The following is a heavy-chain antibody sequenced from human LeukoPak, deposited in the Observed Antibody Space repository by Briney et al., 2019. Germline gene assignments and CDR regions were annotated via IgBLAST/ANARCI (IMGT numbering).Heavy chain of an antibody. CDR3: ARAPDNYDILTGPHSNYFDY. CDR1: GGSISSGGYY. J-gene: IGHJ4*02. CDR2: IYYSGST. V-gene: IGHV4-31*03. D-gene: IGHD3-9*01. Sequence: PSETLCLTCTVSGGSISSGGYYWSWIRQHPGKGLEWIGYIYYSGSTYYNPSLKSRVTISVDTSKNQFSLKLSSVTAADTAVYYCARAPDNYDILTGPHSNYFDYWGQGTLVTASS.